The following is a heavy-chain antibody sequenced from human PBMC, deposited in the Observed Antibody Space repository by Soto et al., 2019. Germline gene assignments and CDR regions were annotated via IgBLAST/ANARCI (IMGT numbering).Heavy chain of an antibody. CDR2: ISIISTYI. V-gene: IGHV3-21*01. CDR1: RFRFSDYT. Sequence: EVELVESGGGLVKPGGSLRLSCLASRFRFSDYTMTWVRQAPGKGLEWVSSISIISTYIYYGDSVKGRITISRDNAKNSLYLQMNSLRVEDTAVYYCARRGSEVTTGGGALDMWGQGTMVTVSS. D-gene: IGHD4-17*01. CDR3: ARRGSEVTTGGGALDM. J-gene: IGHJ3*02.